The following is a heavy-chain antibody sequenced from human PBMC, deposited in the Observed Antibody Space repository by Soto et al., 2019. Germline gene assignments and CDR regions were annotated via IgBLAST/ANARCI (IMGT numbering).Heavy chain of an antibody. CDR3: AKVLSRSYYVDYYYGMDV. D-gene: IGHD1-26*01. Sequence: PGGSLRLSCAASGFTFSSYAMSWVRQAPGKGLEWVSAISGSGGSTYYADSVKGRFTISRDNSKNTLYLQMNSLRAEDTAVYYCAKVLSRSYYVDYYYGMDVWRQRTTVTVSS. J-gene: IGHJ6*02. CDR1: GFTFSSYA. V-gene: IGHV3-23*01. CDR2: ISGSGGST.